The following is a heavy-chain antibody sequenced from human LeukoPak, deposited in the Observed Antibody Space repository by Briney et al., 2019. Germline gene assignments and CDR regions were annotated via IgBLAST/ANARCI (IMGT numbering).Heavy chain of an antibody. D-gene: IGHD3-10*01. V-gene: IGHV3-48*01. CDR2: ISSSGSTM. J-gene: IGHJ6*03. CDR3: AGAFGEYYYMDV. CDR1: GFTFSSYG. Sequence: GGSLRLSCAASGFTFSSYGMNWVRQAPGKGLEWVSFISSSGSTMYFADSVKGRFTISRDNAKNSLYLQMSSLRAEDTAVYYFAGAFGEYYYMDVWGKGTTITVSS.